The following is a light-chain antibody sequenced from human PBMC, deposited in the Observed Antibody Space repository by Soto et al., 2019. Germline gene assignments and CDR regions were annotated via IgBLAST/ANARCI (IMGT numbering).Light chain of an antibody. CDR2: GAS. CDR3: QQYGSSPYT. Sequence: ESVLTQSPGTLSWSPGERATLSCRASQSVSSSYLAWYQQKPGQAPRLLIYGASSRATGIPDRLSGSGSGTEFTLTISRLEPEDFAVYYCQQYGSSPYTFGQGTKLEIK. J-gene: IGKJ2*01. CDR1: QSVSSSY. V-gene: IGKV3-20*01.